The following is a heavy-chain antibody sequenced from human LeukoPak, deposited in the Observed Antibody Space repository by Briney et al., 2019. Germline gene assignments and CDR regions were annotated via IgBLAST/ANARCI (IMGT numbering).Heavy chain of an antibody. CDR2: ISGDGGST. CDR1: GFTFDDYA. Sequence: GGSLRLSCAASGFTFDDYAMHWVRQAPGKGLEWVSLISGDGGSTYYADSVKGRFTISRDNAKNSLYLQMNSLRAEDTAVYYCARGVFNAFDIWGQGTMVTVSS. V-gene: IGHV3-43*02. CDR3: ARGVFNAFDI. D-gene: IGHD3-10*02. J-gene: IGHJ3*02.